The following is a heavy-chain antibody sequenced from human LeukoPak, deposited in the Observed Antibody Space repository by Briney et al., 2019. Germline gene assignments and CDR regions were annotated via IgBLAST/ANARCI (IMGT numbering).Heavy chain of an antibody. CDR1: GGSISSYY. CDR3: ARVVNIAAAGNTFDY. V-gene: IGHV4-59*12. D-gene: IGHD6-13*01. Sequence: PSETLSLTCTVSGGSISSYYWSWIRQPPGKGLEWIGYIYYSGSTNYNPSLKSRVTISVDTSKNQFSLKLSSVTAADTAVYYCARVVNIAAAGNTFDYWGQGTLVTVSS. J-gene: IGHJ4*02. CDR2: IYYSGST.